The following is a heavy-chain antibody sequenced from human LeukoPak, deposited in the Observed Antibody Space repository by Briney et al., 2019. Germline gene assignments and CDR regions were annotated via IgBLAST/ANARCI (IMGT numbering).Heavy chain of an antibody. CDR3: ARAERVVVAAPDY. D-gene: IGHD2-15*01. CDR2: ISYDGSNK. V-gene: IGHV3-30-3*01. CDR1: GFTFSSYA. Sequence: PGGSLRLSCAASGFTFSSYAMHWVRQAPGKGPEWVAVISYDGSNKYYADSVKGRFTISRDNSKNTLYLQMNSLRAEDTAVYYCARAERVVVAAPDYWGQGTLVTVSS. J-gene: IGHJ4*02.